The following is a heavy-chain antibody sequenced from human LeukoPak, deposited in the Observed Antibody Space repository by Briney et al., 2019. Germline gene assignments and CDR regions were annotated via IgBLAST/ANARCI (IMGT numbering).Heavy chain of an antibody. CDR1: GLTFSTNS. V-gene: IGHV3-66*02. J-gene: IGHJ4*02. Sequence: PGGSLRLSCAAAGLTFSTNSMNWVRQAPGKGLEWVSVIYIGGSTSYVDSVKGRFTISRDNSKNTLYLQMNSLRAEDTAVYYCARDPVTRLYYFDYWGQGTLVTVSS. CDR2: IYIGGST. CDR3: ARDPVTRLYYFDY.